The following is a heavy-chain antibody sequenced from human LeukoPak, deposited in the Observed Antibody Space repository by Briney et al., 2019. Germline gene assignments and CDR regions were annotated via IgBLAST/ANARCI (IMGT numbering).Heavy chain of an antibody. J-gene: IGHJ4*02. Sequence: GGSLRLSCAASGFTFSSYAMSWVRQAPGKGLEWVSAISGSGGSTYYTDSVKGRFTISRDNSKNTLYLQMNSLRAEDTAVYYCTSLETNAVAKSIWGQGTLVTVSS. V-gene: IGHV3-23*01. CDR2: ISGSGGST. CDR1: GFTFSSYA. CDR3: TSLETNAVAKSI. D-gene: IGHD6-19*01.